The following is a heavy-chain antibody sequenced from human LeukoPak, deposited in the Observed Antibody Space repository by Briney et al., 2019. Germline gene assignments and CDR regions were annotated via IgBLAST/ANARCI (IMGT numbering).Heavy chain of an antibody. CDR1: GFAFSSYW. V-gene: IGHV3-7*04. Sequence: GGSLRLSCAASGFAFSSYWMSWVRQAPGKGLEWVANIKQDGSEKYYVDSVKGRFTISRDNAKNSLYLQMNSLRAEDTAVYYCARGTIAAAGYYYFDYWGQGTQVTVSS. J-gene: IGHJ4*02. CDR3: ARGTIAAAGYYYFDY. CDR2: IKQDGSEK. D-gene: IGHD6-13*01.